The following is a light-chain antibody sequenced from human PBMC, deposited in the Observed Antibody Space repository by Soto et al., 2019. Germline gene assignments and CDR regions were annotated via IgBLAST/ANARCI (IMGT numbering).Light chain of an antibody. V-gene: IGLV2-23*02. CDR3: CSYAGTSTL. J-gene: IGLJ1*01. CDR2: EVT. CDR1: SSDVGSHNL. Sequence: QSALTQPASVSGSPGQSITMSCTGTSSDVGSHNLVSWYQQHPGKAPKLLIYEVTKRPSGVSNRFSGSKSGYTASLTISGLQAEDEAEYYCCSYAGTSTLFGTGTKLTVL.